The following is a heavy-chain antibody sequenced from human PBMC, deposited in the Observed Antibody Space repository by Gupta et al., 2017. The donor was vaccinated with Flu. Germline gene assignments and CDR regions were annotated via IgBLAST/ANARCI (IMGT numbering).Heavy chain of an antibody. CDR2: LNSQTGNP. J-gene: IGHJ6*02. V-gene: IGHV7-4-1*01. Sequence: WMGWLNSQTGNPTYAQGFTGRIVLSLDTSVNTAYVQISSLKAEDTALYYCARNSATVPLTMRLDVWVQGTRCTVSS. D-gene: IGHD3-10*01. CDR3: ARNSATVPLTMRLDV.